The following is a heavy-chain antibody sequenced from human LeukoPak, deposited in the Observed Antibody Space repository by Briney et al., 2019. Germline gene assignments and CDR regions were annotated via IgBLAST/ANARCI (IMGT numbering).Heavy chain of an antibody. V-gene: IGHV1-8*01. CDR1: GYTFTSYD. J-gene: IGHJ4*02. CDR3: ARGAYSGYDCNY. D-gene: IGHD5-12*01. Sequence: GASVKVSCKASGYTFTSYDINWVRQATGQGLEWMGWMNPKSGNTGYAQKFQGRVTMTRNTSISTAYMELSSLRSEDTAVYYCARGAYSGYDCNYWGQGTLVTVSS. CDR2: MNPKSGNT.